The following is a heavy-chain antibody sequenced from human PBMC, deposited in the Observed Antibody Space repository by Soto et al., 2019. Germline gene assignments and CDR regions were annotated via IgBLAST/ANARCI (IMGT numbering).Heavy chain of an antibody. V-gene: IGHV3-21*01. D-gene: IGHD5-18*01. J-gene: IGHJ4*02. CDR1: GFTFSSYS. Sequence: VGSLRLSCAASGFTFSSYSMNWVRQAPGKGLEWVSSISSSSSYIYYADSVKGRFTISRDNAKNSLYLQMDSLRAEDTAVYYCARDRRWDKAMVTPPYYWGQGTLVTVSS. CDR3: ARDRRWDKAMVTPPYY. CDR2: ISSSSSYI.